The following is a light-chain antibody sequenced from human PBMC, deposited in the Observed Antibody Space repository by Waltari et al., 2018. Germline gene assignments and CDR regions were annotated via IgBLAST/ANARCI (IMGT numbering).Light chain of an antibody. CDR1: SSDVGGYNY. V-gene: IGLV2-14*01. Sequence: QSALTQPASVSGSPGQSITISCTGTSSDVGGYNYVSWYQQPPGKAPKLMIYEVSNRPSGVSNRFSGSKSGNTASLTISGLQAEDEADYYCSSYTSSSTGVFGTGTKVTVL. CDR3: SSYTSSSTGV. CDR2: EVS. J-gene: IGLJ1*01.